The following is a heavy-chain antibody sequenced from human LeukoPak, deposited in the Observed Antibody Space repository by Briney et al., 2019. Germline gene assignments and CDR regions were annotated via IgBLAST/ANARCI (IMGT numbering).Heavy chain of an antibody. J-gene: IGHJ4*02. D-gene: IGHD3-9*01. CDR3: ARDTDSVSLQYFDWLLRV. CDR2: INPNSGGT. V-gene: IGHV1-2*06. CDR1: GYTFTGYY. Sequence: ASVKVSCKASGYTFTGYYMHWVRQAPGQGLEWMGRINPNSGGTNYAQKFQGRVTMTRDTSISTAYMELSRLRSDDTAVYYCARDTDSVSLQYFDWLLRVWGQGTLVTVSS.